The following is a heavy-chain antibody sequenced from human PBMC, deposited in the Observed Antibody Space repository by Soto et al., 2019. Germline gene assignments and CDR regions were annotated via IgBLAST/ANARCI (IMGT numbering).Heavy chain of an antibody. D-gene: IGHD2-15*01. J-gene: IGHJ4*02. CDR1: GGSISNYY. V-gene: IGHV4-59*01. CDR3: ARARAATLSDY. CDR2: IYYSGST. Sequence: QVQLQESGPGLVKPSETLCLICSVCGGSISNYYWSWIRQPPGKGLEWIGYIYYSGSTNYSPSLKSRVTISVDTSKNQLSLKLSSMTTADTAVYYCARARAATLSDYWGQGTLVTVSS.